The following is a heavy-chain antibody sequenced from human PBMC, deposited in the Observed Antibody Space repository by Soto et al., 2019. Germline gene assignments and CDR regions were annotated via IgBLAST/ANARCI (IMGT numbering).Heavy chain of an antibody. D-gene: IGHD6-25*01. CDR1: GFTFSSYA. Sequence: EVQLLESGGGSVQPGGSLRLSCAASGFTFSSYAMSWVRQAPGKGLEWVSAISGSGGSTYYADSVKGRFTISRDNSKNTLYLQMNSLRAEDTAVYYCAKGRRPTGLYFDYWGQGTLVTVSS. CDR2: ISGSGGST. V-gene: IGHV3-23*01. J-gene: IGHJ4*02. CDR3: AKGRRPTGLYFDY.